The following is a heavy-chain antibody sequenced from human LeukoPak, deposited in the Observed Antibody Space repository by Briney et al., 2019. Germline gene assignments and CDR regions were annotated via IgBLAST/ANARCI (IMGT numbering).Heavy chain of an antibody. V-gene: IGHV3-7*05. J-gene: IGHJ4*02. Sequence: GGSLRLSCAASGFTFSDYWMTWVRQAPGKGLEWVANIKGDESEKNYVDSVKGRFTISRNNTKCSLYLQMNSLRAEDTAVYYCAKGEIGGYGPDYWGQGTLVTVSS. D-gene: IGHD3-10*01. CDR1: GFTFSDYW. CDR2: IKGDESEK. CDR3: AKGEIGGYGPDY.